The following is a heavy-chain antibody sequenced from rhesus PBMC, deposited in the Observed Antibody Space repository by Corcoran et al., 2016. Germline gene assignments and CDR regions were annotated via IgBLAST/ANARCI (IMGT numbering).Heavy chain of an antibody. J-gene: IGHJ4*01. CDR3: ARDPPENNL. V-gene: IGHV4-122*02. CDR2: ITYSGST. D-gene: IGHD1-20*01. CDR1: GGSISSGYYY. Sequence: QVQLQESGPGLVKPSETLSLTCAVSGGSISSGYYYWSWIRPPPGKGLELIGYITYSGSTSYNPSLKSRVTISRDTSKNQFSLKLSSVTAADTAVYYCARDPPENNLWGQGVLVTVSS.